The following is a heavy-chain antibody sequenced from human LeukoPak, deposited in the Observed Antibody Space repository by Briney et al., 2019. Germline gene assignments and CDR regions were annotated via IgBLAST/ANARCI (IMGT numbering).Heavy chain of an antibody. CDR3: ASYAQKFISSEY. V-gene: IGHV3-7*03. D-gene: IGHD3-16*01. Sequence: PGGSLRLSCTASGFNFRNYWMNWVRQVPGKGLEWVANIKHDGSEKYYVESVKGRFTISRDNSNNTLFLQMNSLRAEDTAVYYCASYAQKFISSEYWGQGTLVSVSS. CDR2: IKHDGSEK. J-gene: IGHJ4*02. CDR1: GFNFRNYW.